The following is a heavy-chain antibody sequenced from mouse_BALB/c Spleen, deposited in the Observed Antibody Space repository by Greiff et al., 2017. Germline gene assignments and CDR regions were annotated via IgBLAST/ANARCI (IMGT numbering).Heavy chain of an antibody. Sequence: EVKLVESGGGLVQPGGSMKLSCVASGFTFSNYWMNWVRQSPEKGLEWVAEIRLKSNNYATHYAESVKGRFTISRDDSKSSVYLQMNNLRAEDTGIYYCTSLSGTGGLYAMDYWGQGTSVTVSS. V-gene: IGHV6-6*02. D-gene: IGHD3-3*01. CDR3: TSLSGTGGLYAMDY. CDR1: GFTFSNYW. J-gene: IGHJ4*01. CDR2: IRLKSNNYAT.